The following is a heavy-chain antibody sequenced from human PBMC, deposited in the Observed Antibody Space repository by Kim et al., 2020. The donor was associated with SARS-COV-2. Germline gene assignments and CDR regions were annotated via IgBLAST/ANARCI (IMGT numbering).Heavy chain of an antibody. Sequence: SGRGRCTIPRDNAKNSLYRQMNSLRAEDTALYYCAKDIRKSVGAMGYFDYWGQGTLVTVSS. CDR3: AKDIRKSVGAMGYFDY. J-gene: IGHJ4*02. D-gene: IGHD1-26*01. V-gene: IGHV3-9*01.